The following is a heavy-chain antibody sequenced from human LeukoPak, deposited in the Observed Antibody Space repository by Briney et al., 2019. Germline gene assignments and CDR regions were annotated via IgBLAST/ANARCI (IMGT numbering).Heavy chain of an antibody. J-gene: IGHJ4*02. V-gene: IGHV4-34*01. Sequence: SETLSLTCAVYGGSFSGYYWSWIRQPPGKGLEWIGEINHSGSTNYNPSLKSRVTISVDTSKNQFSLKLSSVTAADTAVYYCATRRSSWYYYWGQGTLVTVSS. CDR1: GGSFSGYY. CDR2: INHSGST. D-gene: IGHD6-13*01. CDR3: ATRRSSWYYY.